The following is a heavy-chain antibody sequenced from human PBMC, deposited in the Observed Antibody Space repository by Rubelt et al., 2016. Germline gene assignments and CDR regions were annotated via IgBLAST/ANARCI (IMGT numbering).Heavy chain of an antibody. D-gene: IGHD1-26*01. CDR3: ASEWEHKAFDI. J-gene: IGHJ3*02. CDR1: GYSFVHYW. CDR2: IYPDDPQT. V-gene: IGHV5-51*01. Sequence: EVQLMQSGAEVKKPGESLKISCQASGYSFVHYWIGWVRQMPGKGLEWVSIIYPDDPQTIYSPHFRCHATISADNAIRPADVQWSSLKASDRAIEYCASEWEHKAFDIWGQGTKVTVSS.